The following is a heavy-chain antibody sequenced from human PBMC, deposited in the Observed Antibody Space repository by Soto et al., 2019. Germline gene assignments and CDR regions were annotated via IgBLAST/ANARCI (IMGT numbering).Heavy chain of an antibody. CDR1: GYSFTSYW. CDR3: ATSSTSHYYYYYGMDV. Sequence: LGESLKISCKGSGYSFTSYWIGWVRQMPGKGLEWMGIIYPGDSDTRYSPSFQGQVTISADKSISTAYLQWSSLKASDTAMYYCATSSTSHYYYYYGMDVWGQGTTVTVSS. V-gene: IGHV5-51*01. J-gene: IGHJ6*02. D-gene: IGHD6-6*01. CDR2: IYPGDSDT.